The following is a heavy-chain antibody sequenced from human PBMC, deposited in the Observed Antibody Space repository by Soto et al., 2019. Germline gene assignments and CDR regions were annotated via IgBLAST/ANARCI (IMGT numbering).Heavy chain of an antibody. CDR2: TSPAGSST. CDR3: ARGNTGYGNFDY. CDR1: GFTVTSYW. J-gene: IGHJ4*02. Sequence: DVQLVESGGGIVQPGGSLRLSCAASGFTVTSYWMHWVRQAPGKGLVWVSRTSPAGSSTYYADFVRGRFTISKDTAKNTLYLQTNSLGAEDTAVYYCARGNTGYGNFDYWGQGTLVTVSS. D-gene: IGHD5-12*01. V-gene: IGHV3-74*01.